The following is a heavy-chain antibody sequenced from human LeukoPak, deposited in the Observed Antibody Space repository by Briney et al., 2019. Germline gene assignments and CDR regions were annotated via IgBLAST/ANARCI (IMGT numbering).Heavy chain of an antibody. Sequence: SQTLSLTCTVSGGSISSGDYYWSWIRQPPGKGLEWIGYIYYIGNTFYNPSLKSRVTISVDTSKNQFSLKLSSVTAADTAVYYCASAYSGGDCTPYWYFDLWGRGTLVTVSS. J-gene: IGHJ2*01. D-gene: IGHD2-21*02. CDR3: ASAYSGGDCTPYWYFDL. CDR2: IYYIGNT. CDR1: GGSISSGDYY. V-gene: IGHV4-30-4*01.